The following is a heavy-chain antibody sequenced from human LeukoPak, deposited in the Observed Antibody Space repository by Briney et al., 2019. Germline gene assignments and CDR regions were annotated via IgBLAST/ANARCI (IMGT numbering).Heavy chain of an antibody. CDR1: GFTFDDYA. J-gene: IGHJ4*02. D-gene: IGHD3-9*01. Sequence: GRSLRLSCAASGFTFDDYAMHWVRQAPGKGLEWVSGISWNSGSIGYADSVKGRFTISRDNAKNSLYLQMHSLRAEDTALYYCAKESAIDYDILTGYFDYWGQGTLVTVSS. CDR2: ISWNSGSI. CDR3: AKESAIDYDILTGYFDY. V-gene: IGHV3-9*01.